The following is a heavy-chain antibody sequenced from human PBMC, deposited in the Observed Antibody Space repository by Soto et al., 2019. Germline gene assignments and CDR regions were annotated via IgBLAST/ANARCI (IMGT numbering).Heavy chain of an antibody. CDR2: INAGNGNT. CDR1: GYTFTSYA. D-gene: IGHD6-13*01. V-gene: IGHV1-3*05. Sequence: QVQLVQSGAEEKKPGASVKVSCKASGYTFTSYAMHWVRQAPGQRLERMGWINAGNGNTKYSQKFQGRVTITRDTSASTAYMELSSLRSEDTAVYYCARGIAPYYFDYWGQGTLVTVSS. J-gene: IGHJ4*02. CDR3: ARGIAPYYFDY.